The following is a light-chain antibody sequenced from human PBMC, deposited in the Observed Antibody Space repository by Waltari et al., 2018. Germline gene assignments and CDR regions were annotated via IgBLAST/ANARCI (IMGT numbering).Light chain of an antibody. CDR3: HQSASSPLT. V-gene: IGKV3-20*01. CDR1: QTVGRSY. Sequence: ENVLTQSPGALSLSPGERPTLSCRASQTVGRSYLAWLQQKPGQAPRLLIYDASNRATGIPDRFSGSGSGTDFTLTINRLEPEDFAVYYCHQSASSPLTFGGGTKVEIK. J-gene: IGKJ4*01. CDR2: DAS.